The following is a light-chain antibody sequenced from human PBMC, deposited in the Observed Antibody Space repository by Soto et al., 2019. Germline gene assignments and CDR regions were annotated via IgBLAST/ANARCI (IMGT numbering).Light chain of an antibody. CDR1: QSISKW. CDR3: QQYASYWT. CDR2: DVS. Sequence: DIQMPQSPSALSASVGDRFAITFRASQSISKWLAWYQQKPGKAPKLLIYDVSSLEGGVPSRFSGSGSGTDFTLTISRLQPDDSATYYCQQYASYWTFGQWTKVDI. V-gene: IGKV1-5*01. J-gene: IGKJ1*01.